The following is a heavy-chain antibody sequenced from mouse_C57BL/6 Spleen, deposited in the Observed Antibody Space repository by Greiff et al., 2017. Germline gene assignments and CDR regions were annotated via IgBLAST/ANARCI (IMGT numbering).Heavy chain of an antibody. Sequence: EVKLVESGGGLVQPGGSMKLSCVASGFTFSNYWMNWVRQSPAKGLEWVAQIRLKSDNYATHYAESVKGRFTIARDDSKRSVYLQMNNLRAEDTGIYYCTVLYYAMDYWGQGTSVTVSS. V-gene: IGHV6-3*01. J-gene: IGHJ4*01. CDR2: IRLKSDNYAT. CDR3: TVLYYAMDY. CDR1: GFTFSNYW.